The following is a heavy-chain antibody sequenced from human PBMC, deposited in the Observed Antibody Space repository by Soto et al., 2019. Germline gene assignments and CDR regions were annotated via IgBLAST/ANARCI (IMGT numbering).Heavy chain of an antibody. D-gene: IGHD3-22*01. J-gene: IGHJ5*02. CDR1: GCTFTTSW. V-gene: IGHV5-51*01. CDR2: INPGDSDT. CDR3: ARPDSTGYYIS. Sequence: PGESLKISCEGSGCTFTTSWIAWVRQMPGKGLEWMAIINPGDSDTRYSPSFQGQVTISVDKSIRTAYLQWSSLKASDTAMYYCARPDSTGYYISWGQGTLVTVSS.